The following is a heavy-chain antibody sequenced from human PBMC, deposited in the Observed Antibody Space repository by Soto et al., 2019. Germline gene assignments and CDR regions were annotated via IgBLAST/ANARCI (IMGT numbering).Heavy chain of an antibody. D-gene: IGHD6-25*01. CDR3: ARSGSANYYYVLDV. J-gene: IGHJ6*02. CDR1: GFTSSSYA. CDR2: ISYDGSSK. V-gene: IGHV3-30*09. Sequence: QVQLVESGGGVVQPGRSLRLSCAASGFTSSSYAMHWVRQAPGQGLEWLAVISYDGSSKFYADSVKGRLAISRDNSKSTLFVQMDSLRSEDTAVYYCARSGSANYYYVLDVWGQGTTVSVSS.